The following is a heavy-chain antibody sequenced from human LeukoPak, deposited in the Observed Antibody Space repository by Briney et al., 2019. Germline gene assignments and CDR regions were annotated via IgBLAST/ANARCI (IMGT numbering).Heavy chain of an antibody. V-gene: IGHV3-74*01. D-gene: IGHD6-19*01. J-gene: IGHJ3*02. Sequence: GGSLRLSCAASGFTFSSYWMHWVRQAPGKGLVWVSRINSDGSSTTYADSVKGRFTISRDNAKNTPYLQMNSLRAEDTAVYYRARDTQWLVLYGFDIWGQGTMVTVSS. CDR3: ARDTQWLVLYGFDI. CDR1: GFTFSSYW. CDR2: INSDGSST.